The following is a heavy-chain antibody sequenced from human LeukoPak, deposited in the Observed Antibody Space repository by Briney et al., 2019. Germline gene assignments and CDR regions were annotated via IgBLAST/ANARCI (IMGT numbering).Heavy chain of an antibody. CDR1: GGSISSGGYY. V-gene: IGHV4-31*03. Sequence: SQTLSLTCTVSGGSISSGGYYWSWIRRHPGKGLEWIGYIYYSGSTYYNPSLKSRVTISVDTSKNQFSLKLSSVTAADTAVYYCAVFYDSSGYYYHFDYWGQRTLVSLSS. CDR3: AVFYDSSGYYYHFDY. D-gene: IGHD3-22*01. CDR2: IYYSGST. J-gene: IGHJ4*02.